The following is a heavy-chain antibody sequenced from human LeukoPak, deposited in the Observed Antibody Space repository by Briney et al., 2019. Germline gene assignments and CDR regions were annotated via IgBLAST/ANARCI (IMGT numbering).Heavy chain of an antibody. V-gene: IGHV3-74*01. D-gene: IGHD4-17*01. CDR1: GFTFSSYW. CDR3: ARASDYEYWYFDL. Sequence: PGGSLRLSCAASGFTFSSYWMHWVRQAPGKGLVWVSRINSDGSSISYADSVKGRFTISRDNAKNTLYLQMNSLRAEDTAVYYCARASDYEYWYFDLWGRGTLVTVSS. J-gene: IGHJ2*01. CDR2: INSDGSSI.